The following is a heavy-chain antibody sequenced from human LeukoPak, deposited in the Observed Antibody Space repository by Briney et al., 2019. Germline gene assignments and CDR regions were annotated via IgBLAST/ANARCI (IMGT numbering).Heavy chain of an antibody. J-gene: IGHJ3*02. CDR3: AKGGYSYGDDAFDI. D-gene: IGHD5-18*01. V-gene: IGHV4-59*01. CDR2: IYYSGST. Sequence: PSETLSLICTVSGGSISSYYWSWIRQPPGKGLERIGYIYYSGSTNYNPSLKSRVTISVDTSKNQFSLKLSSVTAADTAVYYCAKGGYSYGDDAFDIWGQGTMVTVSS. CDR1: GGSISSYY.